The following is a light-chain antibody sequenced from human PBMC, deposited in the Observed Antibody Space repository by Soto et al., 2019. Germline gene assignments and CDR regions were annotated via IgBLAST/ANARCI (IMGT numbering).Light chain of an antibody. CDR3: QQYNSYPAT. J-gene: IGKJ1*01. V-gene: IGKV1-5*03. CDR1: QSISSW. Sequence: DIQMTQSPSTLSASVGDRVTITCRASQSISSWLAWYQQKPGKAPKLLIYKASSLKSGVPSRFSGSGSGTEFTLTISSLQADDFATYYCQQYNSYPATFGQGTKVEIK. CDR2: KAS.